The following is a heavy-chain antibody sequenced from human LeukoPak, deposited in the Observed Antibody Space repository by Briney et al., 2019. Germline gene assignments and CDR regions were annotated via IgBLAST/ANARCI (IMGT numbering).Heavy chain of an antibody. CDR3: AAGWYYDYVWGSYRPTYYFDY. V-gene: IGHV4-34*01. CDR2: INHSGST. Sequence: SETLSLTXAVYGGSFSGYYWSWIRQPPGKGLEWIGEINHSGSTNYNPSLKSRVTISVDTSKNQFSLKLSSVTAADTAVYYCAAGWYYDYVWGSYRPTYYFDYWGQGTLVTVSS. CDR1: GGSFSGYY. D-gene: IGHD3-16*02. J-gene: IGHJ4*02.